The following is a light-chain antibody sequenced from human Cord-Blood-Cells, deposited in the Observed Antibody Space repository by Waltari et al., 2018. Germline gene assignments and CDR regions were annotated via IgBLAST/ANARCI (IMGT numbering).Light chain of an antibody. V-gene: IGKV1-39*01. CDR3: QQSYSTPYS. Sequence: DIQMTQSPYSLSASVGDRVTNTCRASQSISSYLNWYQQKPGKAPKLLIYAASSLQSGVPSRFSGSGSGTDFTLTISSLQPEDFATYYCQQSYSTPYSFGQGTKLEIK. CDR2: AAS. CDR1: QSISSY. J-gene: IGKJ2*03.